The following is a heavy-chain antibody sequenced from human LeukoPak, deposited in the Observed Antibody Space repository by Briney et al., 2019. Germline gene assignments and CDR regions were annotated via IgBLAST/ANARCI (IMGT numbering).Heavy chain of an antibody. Sequence: PGGSLRLSCTASEFTFNNYAMSWVRQAPGKGLEWVSTISGSGGTTYYADSVKGQFTISRDNSKNTLYLQMNSLRAEDTAVYYCAKEPPEGYGMDVWGQGTTVTVSS. V-gene: IGHV3-23*01. J-gene: IGHJ6*02. CDR1: EFTFNNYA. CDR3: AKEPPEGYGMDV. CDR2: ISGSGGTT.